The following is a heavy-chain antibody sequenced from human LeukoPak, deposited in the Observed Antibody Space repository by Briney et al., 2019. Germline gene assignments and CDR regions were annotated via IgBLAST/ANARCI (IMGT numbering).Heavy chain of an antibody. CDR1: GFTFSSYS. J-gene: IGHJ4*02. Sequence: PGGSLRLSCAASGFTFSSYSMNWGRQAPGKGLEWVSHISSSSSTIYFADSVKGRFTISRDNAKNSLYLQMNSLRAEDTAEYYCARVGILTGYPADDYFDYWGQGTLVTVSS. CDR3: ARVGILTGYPADDYFDY. CDR2: ISSSSSTI. D-gene: IGHD3-9*01. V-gene: IGHV3-48*04.